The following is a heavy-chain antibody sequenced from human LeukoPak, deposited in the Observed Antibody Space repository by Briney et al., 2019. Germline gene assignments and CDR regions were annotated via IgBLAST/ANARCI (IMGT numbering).Heavy chain of an antibody. J-gene: IGHJ4*02. Sequence: ASVKVSCKASGGTFSSYAISWVRQAPGQGLELMGRIIPILGIANYAQKFQGRVTITADKSTSTAYMELSSLRSEDTAVYYCVATVGATTTYYFDYWGQGTLVTVSS. CDR3: VATVGATTTYYFDY. V-gene: IGHV1-69*04. D-gene: IGHD1-26*01. CDR1: GGTFSSYA. CDR2: IIPILGIA.